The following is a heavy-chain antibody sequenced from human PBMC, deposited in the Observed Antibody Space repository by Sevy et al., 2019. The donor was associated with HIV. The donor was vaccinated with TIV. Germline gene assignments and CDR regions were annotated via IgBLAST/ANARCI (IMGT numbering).Heavy chain of an antibody. CDR1: GFTVSSNY. CDR3: AREWRRRYYDSSGYYAFDI. J-gene: IGHJ3*02. CDR2: IYSGGST. D-gene: IGHD3-22*01. V-gene: IGHV3-53*01. Sequence: GGSLRLSCAASGFTVSSNYMSWVRQAPGKGLEWVSVIYSGGSTYYADSVKGRFTISRDNSKNTLYLQMNSLRAEDMAVYYCAREWRRRYYDSSGYYAFDIWGQGTMVTVSS.